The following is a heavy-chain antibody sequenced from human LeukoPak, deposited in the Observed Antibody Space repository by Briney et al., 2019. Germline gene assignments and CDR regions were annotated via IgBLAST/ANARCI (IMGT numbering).Heavy chain of an antibody. CDR3: ARTSGSYYHFDY. J-gene: IGHJ4*02. D-gene: IGHD1-26*01. V-gene: IGHV3-21*01. CDR1: GFTFSSYS. CDR2: ISSSSSYI. Sequence: GGSLRLSCAASGFTFSSYSMNWVRQAPGKVLEWVSSISSSSSYIYYADSVKGRFTISRDNAKNSLYLQMNSLRAEDTAVYYCARTSGSYYHFDYWGQGTLVTVSS.